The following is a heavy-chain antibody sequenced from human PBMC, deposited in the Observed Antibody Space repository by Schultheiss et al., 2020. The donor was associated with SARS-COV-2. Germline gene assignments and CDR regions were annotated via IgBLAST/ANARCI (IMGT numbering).Heavy chain of an antibody. J-gene: IGHJ4*02. D-gene: IGHD4-23*01. Sequence: SETLSLTCAVSGYSISSGGYYWSWIRQHPGKGLEWIGYIYYSGSTYYNPSLKSRVTISVDTSKNQFSLKLSSVTAADTAVYYCARGGYGGNDFDYWGQGTLVTVSS. CDR3: ARGGYGGNDFDY. V-gene: IGHV4-31*11. CDR1: GYSISSGGYY. CDR2: IYYSGST.